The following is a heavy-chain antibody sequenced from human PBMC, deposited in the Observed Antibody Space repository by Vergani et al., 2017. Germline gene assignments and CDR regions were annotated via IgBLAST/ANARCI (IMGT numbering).Heavy chain of an antibody. Sequence: EVQLLESGGGLVQPGGSLRLSCAASGFNFSSYAMSWVRQAPGKGLEWVSAISGSGGSTYYADSVKGRFTISRDNSKQTVYLQMNSLRAEDTAEYYCAKGELVGATTHFDYWGQGTLVTVSS. CDR2: ISGSGGST. CDR1: GFNFSSYA. D-gene: IGHD1-26*01. V-gene: IGHV3-23*01. J-gene: IGHJ4*02. CDR3: AKGELVGATTHFDY.